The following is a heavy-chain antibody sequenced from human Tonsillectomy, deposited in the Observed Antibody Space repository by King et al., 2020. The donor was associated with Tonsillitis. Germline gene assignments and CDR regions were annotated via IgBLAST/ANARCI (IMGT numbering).Heavy chain of an antibody. CDR3: TKDRGGDYSAFYL. CDR2: ISWNSGNS. CDR1: GFNFGDYA. D-gene: IGHD4-17*01. V-gene: IGHV3-9*01. J-gene: IGHJ3*01. Sequence: EGQLVESGGGLVQPGRSLRLSCAASGFNFGDYAMHWVRQVPGKGLEWVSGISWNSGNSLYAESVKGRFTISRDNAKRSLYLQLSSLRPEDTALYYCTKDRGGDYSAFYLWGQGTAVTVSS.